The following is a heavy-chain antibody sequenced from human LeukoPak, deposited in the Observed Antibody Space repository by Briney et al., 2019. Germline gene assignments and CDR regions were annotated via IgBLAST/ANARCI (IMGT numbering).Heavy chain of an antibody. CDR1: GFTFSSFS. Sequence: GGSLRLSCAASGFTFSSFSMNWVRQAPGKGLEWVSGISARGRSTYYADSVKGRFNISRDNSKNMLFLQMSTLRVEDTAIYYCAKDRGIVVVVTADYWGQGTQVTVSS. D-gene: IGHD2-21*01. V-gene: IGHV3-23*01. CDR3: AKDRGIVVVVTADY. CDR2: ISARGRST. J-gene: IGHJ4*02.